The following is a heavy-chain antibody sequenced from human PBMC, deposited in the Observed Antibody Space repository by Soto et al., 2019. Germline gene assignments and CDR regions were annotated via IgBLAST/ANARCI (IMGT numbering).Heavy chain of an antibody. J-gene: IGHJ6*02. D-gene: IGHD6-13*01. Sequence: KPSETLSLTCTVSGGSVSSGGYYWSWIRQPPGKGLEWIGYIYYSGSTNYNPSLKSRVTISVDTSKNQFSLKLSSVTAADTAVHYCARDWYSSSWSPGYGMDVWGQGTTVTVSS. V-gene: IGHV4-61*08. CDR3: ARDWYSSSWSPGYGMDV. CDR2: IYYSGST. CDR1: GGSVSSGGYY.